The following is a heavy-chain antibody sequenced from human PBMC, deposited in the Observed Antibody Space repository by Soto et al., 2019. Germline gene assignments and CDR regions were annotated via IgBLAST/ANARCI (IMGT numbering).Heavy chain of an antibody. CDR3: ARGFLTVTTLGYFDY. CDR1: GGSFSGYY. J-gene: IGHJ4*02. Sequence: SETLSLTCAVYGGSFSGYYWSWIRQPPGKGLEWIGEINHSGSTNYNPSLKSRVTISVDTSKNQFSLKLSSVTAADTAVYYCARGFLTVTTLGYFDYWGQGTLVTVSS. D-gene: IGHD4-17*01. CDR2: INHSGST. V-gene: IGHV4-34*01.